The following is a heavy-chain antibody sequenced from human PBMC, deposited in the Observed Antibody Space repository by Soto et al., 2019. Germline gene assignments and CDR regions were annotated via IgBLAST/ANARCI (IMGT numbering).Heavy chain of an antibody. V-gene: IGHV3-74*01. CDR1: GFSFSNYW. J-gene: IGHJ4*02. Sequence: EVQLVESGGGLVQSGGSLRLSCAASGFSFSNYWMHWVRQAPGKGLVWVSRTNEDGRRTDYADSVQGRFTISRDNANNALYLHMNSLRAEDTAIYYCSTDLSGQYDYWGQGVLVTVSS. D-gene: IGHD3-16*02. CDR3: STDLSGQYDY. CDR2: TNEDGRRT.